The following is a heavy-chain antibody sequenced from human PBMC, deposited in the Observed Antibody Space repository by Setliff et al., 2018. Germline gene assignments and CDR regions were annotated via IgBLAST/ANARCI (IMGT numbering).Heavy chain of an antibody. D-gene: IGHD3-22*01. CDR3: APDSSGPYPNWFAP. CDR2: IYTRGST. J-gene: IGHJ5*02. CDR1: GGSISEPNYY. V-gene: IGHV4-61*09. Sequence: SETLSLTCTVSGGSISEPNYYWSWIRQPVGKGLEWIGHIYTRGSTNYNPSLRTRVSISVDTSKNHFSLRLSSVTAADTAVYYCAPDSSGPYPNWFAPWGQGTLVTVSS.